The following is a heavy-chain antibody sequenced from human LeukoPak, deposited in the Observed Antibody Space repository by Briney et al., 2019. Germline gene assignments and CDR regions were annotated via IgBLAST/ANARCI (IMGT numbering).Heavy chain of an antibody. CDR1: GYSISSGYY. J-gene: IGHJ4*02. CDR3: ARPAWGMYSYGNFDY. CDR2: IYHSGST. Sequence: PSETLSLTCTVSGYSISSGYYWGWIRQPPGKGLEWIGSIYHSGSTYYNPSLKSRVTISVDTSKNQFSLKLSSVTAADTAVYYCARPAWGMYSYGNFDYWGQGTLVTVSS. V-gene: IGHV4-38-2*02. D-gene: IGHD5-18*01.